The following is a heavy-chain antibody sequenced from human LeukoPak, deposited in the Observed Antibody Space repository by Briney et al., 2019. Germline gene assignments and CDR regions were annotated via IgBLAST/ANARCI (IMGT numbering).Heavy chain of an antibody. D-gene: IGHD6-13*01. V-gene: IGHV4-4*07. Sequence: PSETLSLTCSVSGGSISSHYWSWLRQPAGKGLEWIGHIYSDGSVNYNPSVKSRVTMSVGTSKNQFSLKLYFVTAADTAVFYCARGPAASGYFDYWDQGTLVTVSS. CDR3: ARGPAASGYFDY. J-gene: IGHJ4*02. CDR2: IYSDGSV. CDR1: GGSISSHY.